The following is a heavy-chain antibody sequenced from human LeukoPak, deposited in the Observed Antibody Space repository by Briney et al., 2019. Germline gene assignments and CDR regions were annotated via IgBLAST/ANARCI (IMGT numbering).Heavy chain of an antibody. D-gene: IGHD6-19*01. J-gene: IGHJ4*02. CDR1: GFTFSSYG. V-gene: IGHV3-33*01. CDR3: ARVKYSSGWYYFDY. Sequence: GGSLRLSCAASGFTFSSYGTHWGRQAPGKGLEWVAVIWYDGSNKYYADSVKGRFTISRDNSKNTLYLQMNSLRAEDTAVYYCARVKYSSGWYYFDYWGQGTLVTVSS. CDR2: IWYDGSNK.